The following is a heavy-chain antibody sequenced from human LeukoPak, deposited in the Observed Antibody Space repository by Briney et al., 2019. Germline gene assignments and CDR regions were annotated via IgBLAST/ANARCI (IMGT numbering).Heavy chain of an antibody. Sequence: ASVKVSCTASGYTFTSYDINWVRQATGQGLEWMGWMNPNSGNTGYAQKFQGRVTITRNTSISTAYMELSSLRSEDTAVYYCARVGVYYDSSGYPPSDDAFDIWGQGTMVTVSS. V-gene: IGHV1-8*03. J-gene: IGHJ3*02. CDR3: ARVGVYYDSSGYPPSDDAFDI. CDR1: GYTFTSYD. D-gene: IGHD3-22*01. CDR2: MNPNSGNT.